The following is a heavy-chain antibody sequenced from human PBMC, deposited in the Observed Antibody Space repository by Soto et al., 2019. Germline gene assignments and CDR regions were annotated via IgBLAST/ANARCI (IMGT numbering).Heavy chain of an antibody. CDR1: GFTFSSYG. V-gene: IGHV3-30*18. J-gene: IGHJ4*02. CDR3: AKEGMDYSYGYDY. D-gene: IGHD5-18*01. Sequence: GGSLRLSCAASGFTFSSYGMHWVRQAPGKGLEWVAVISYDGSNKYYADSVKGRFTISRDNSKNTLYLQMNSLRAEDTAVYYCAKEGMDYSYGYDYWGQGTLVTV. CDR2: ISYDGSNK.